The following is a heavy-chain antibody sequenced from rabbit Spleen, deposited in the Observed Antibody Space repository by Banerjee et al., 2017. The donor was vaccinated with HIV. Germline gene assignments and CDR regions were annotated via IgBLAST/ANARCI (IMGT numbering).Heavy chain of an antibody. CDR1: GFSFSSGYY. J-gene: IGHJ6*01. CDR2: IYVGSSDSS. Sequence: QSLEESGGGLVQPEGSLTLTCTTFGFSFSSGYYMCWVRQAPGKGLEWIACIYVGSSDSSQYASWAKGRFTISKTSSTTVTLQMTSLTAADTATYFCARDTGTSFSSYGMDLWGPGTLVTVS. V-gene: IGHV1S40*01. CDR3: ARDTGTSFSSYGMDL. D-gene: IGHD8-1*01.